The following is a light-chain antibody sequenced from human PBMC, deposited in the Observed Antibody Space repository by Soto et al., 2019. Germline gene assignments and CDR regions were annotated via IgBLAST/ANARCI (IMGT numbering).Light chain of an antibody. J-gene: IGKJ3*01. CDR2: DAS. CDR1: QSVSGY. CDR3: HQYNSWPRGT. V-gene: IGKV3-11*01. Sequence: EIVLTQSPATLSLSPGERATLSCRASQSVSGYLAWYQQKPGQAPRLLIYDASNRATGVPARFRGSGSGTEFTLTISSLQSEDSAVYYCHQYNSWPRGTFGPGTKVEIK.